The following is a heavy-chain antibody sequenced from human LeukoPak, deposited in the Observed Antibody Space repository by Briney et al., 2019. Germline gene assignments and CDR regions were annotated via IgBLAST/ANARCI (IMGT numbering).Heavy chain of an antibody. Sequence: PGGSLRLSCAASGFTFHDYAMHWVRQAPGKGLEWVSGISWNSGSIGYADSVKGRFTISRDNAKNSLYLQMNSLRAEDTALYYCAKVGPYGDYVGYFDYWGQETQVTVSS. D-gene: IGHD4-17*01. V-gene: IGHV3-9*01. CDR2: ISWNSGSI. J-gene: IGHJ4*02. CDR1: GFTFHDYA. CDR3: AKVGPYGDYVGYFDY.